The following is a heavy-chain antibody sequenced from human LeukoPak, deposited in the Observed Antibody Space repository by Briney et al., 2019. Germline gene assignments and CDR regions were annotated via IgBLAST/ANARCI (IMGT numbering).Heavy chain of an antibody. Sequence: GGSLRLSCAASGFTFSSYDMNWVRQAPGQGLEWVSYISRSSSHIYYADSMKGRLTISRDNAKSSLYLQMDSLRDEDTAIYYCARDRAALARMGGMDVWGQGTTVTVFS. V-gene: IGHV3-21*01. CDR2: ISRSSSHI. CDR3: ARDRAALARMGGMDV. CDR1: GFTFSSYD. D-gene: IGHD5-12*01. J-gene: IGHJ6*02.